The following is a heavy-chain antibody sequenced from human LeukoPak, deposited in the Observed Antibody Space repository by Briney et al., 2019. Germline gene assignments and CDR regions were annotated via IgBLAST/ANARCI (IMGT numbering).Heavy chain of an antibody. Sequence: PGGSLRLSCAASGFTFSSFGMHWVRQAPGKGLEWVAVISYDGSNKSHASSVKGPFTTSRDNSKNTLYLQMSSLRAEDSAVYYCAKGGGGSYLYFDYWGQGTLVTVSS. J-gene: IGHJ4*02. CDR2: ISYDGSNK. V-gene: IGHV3-30*18. D-gene: IGHD1-26*01. CDR1: GFTFSSFG. CDR3: AKGGGGSYLYFDY.